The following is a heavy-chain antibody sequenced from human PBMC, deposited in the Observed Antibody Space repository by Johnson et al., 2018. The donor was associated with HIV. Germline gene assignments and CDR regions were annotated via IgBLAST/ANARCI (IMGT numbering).Heavy chain of an antibody. CDR3: ARGPYDYVWGSYRFIGAFDI. CDR1: GFTVSSNY. Sequence: VQLVESGGGLVQPGGSLRLSCAASGFTVSSNYMSWVRQAPGKGLEWVSVIYSGGVTNYADSVKGRFTISRDNSKNTLYLQMNSLRAEDTAVYYCARGPYDYVWGSYRFIGAFDIWGQGTMVTVSS. D-gene: IGHD3-16*02. V-gene: IGHV3-66*02. J-gene: IGHJ3*02. CDR2: IYSGGVT.